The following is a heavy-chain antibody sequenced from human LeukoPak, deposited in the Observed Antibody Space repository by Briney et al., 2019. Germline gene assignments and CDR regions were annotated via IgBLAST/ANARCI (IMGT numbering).Heavy chain of an antibody. CDR2: IIPILGIA. D-gene: IGHD5-12*01. CDR3: AREEGGLGRFDP. Sequence: SVKVSCKASGGTFSSYAISWVRQAPGQGLEWMGRIIPILGIANYAQKFQGRVAITADKSTSTAYMELSSLRSEDTAVYYCAREEGGLGRFDPWGRGTLVTVSS. V-gene: IGHV1-69*04. J-gene: IGHJ5*02. CDR1: GGTFSSYA.